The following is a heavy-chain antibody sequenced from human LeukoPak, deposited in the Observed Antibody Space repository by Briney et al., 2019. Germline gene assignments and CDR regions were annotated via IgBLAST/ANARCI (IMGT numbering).Heavy chain of an antibody. CDR1: GGSISSYY. V-gene: IGHV4-59*01. CDR3: ARDPYSSSWWYFDL. Sequence: KPSETLSLTCTVSGGSISSYYWSWSRQPPGKGLEWIGYIYYSGGTNYNPSLKSRVAISVDTSKNQFSLKLSSVTAADTAVYYCARDPYSSSWWYFDLWGRGTLVTVSS. D-gene: IGHD6-13*01. CDR2: IYYSGGT. J-gene: IGHJ2*01.